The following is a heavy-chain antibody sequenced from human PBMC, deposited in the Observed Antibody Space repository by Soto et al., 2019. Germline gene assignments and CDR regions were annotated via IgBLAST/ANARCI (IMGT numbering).Heavy chain of an antibody. Sequence: QITLKESGPTLVKPTQTLTLTCTFSGFSLTTSGVGVGWIRQPPGKALEWLALIYWDDDKRYSPPLNSRLTITKDTSKHQAVLTTTNMDPVDTATYYSAHSRAPRLLDYGGQGTLVTVSS. CDR1: GFSLTTSGVG. J-gene: IGHJ4*02. V-gene: IGHV2-5*02. CDR3: AHSRAPRLLDY. CDR2: IYWDDDK.